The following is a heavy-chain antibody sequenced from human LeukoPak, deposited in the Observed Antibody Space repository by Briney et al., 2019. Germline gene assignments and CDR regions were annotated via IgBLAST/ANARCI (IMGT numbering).Heavy chain of an antibody. CDR3: ARTGGTSSPFFDS. CDR2: ICYTGST. CDR1: AGSISY. Sequence: SETLSLTCTVSAGSISYWGWIRQPPGKGLEGIGTICYTGSTYYNPSLKSRLTMSVDTSQGQVSLQLSSVTAADPAVYYCARTGGTSSPFFDSWGQGTLVTVSS. V-gene: IGHV4-39*01. D-gene: IGHD6-6*01. J-gene: IGHJ4*02.